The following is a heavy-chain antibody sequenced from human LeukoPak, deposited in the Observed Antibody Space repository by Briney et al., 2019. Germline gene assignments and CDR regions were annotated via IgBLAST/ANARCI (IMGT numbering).Heavy chain of an antibody. CDR3: AREPAADYYTGAFDY. V-gene: IGHV4-61*02. CDR1: GGSISSGSYY. D-gene: IGHD3/OR15-3a*01. CDR2: IYTSGST. J-gene: IGHJ4*02. Sequence: SQTLSLTCTVSGGSISSGSYYWSWIRQPAGKGLEWIGRIYTSGSTNYNPSLKSRVTISVDTSKNQFSLKLSSVTAADTAVYYCAREPAADYYTGAFDYWGRGTLVTVSS.